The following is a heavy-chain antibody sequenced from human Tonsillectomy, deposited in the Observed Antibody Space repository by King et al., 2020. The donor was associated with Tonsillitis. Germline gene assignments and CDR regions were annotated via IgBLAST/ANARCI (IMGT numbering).Heavy chain of an antibody. CDR1: GFTFSGSS. CDR2: IRSKANSYAT. CDR3: TRHSDYGGNSYYYMDV. J-gene: IGHJ6*03. Sequence: VQLVESGGGLVQPGGSLKLSCAASGFTFSGSSMHWVRQASGKGREWVGRIRSKANSYATAYAASVRGRFTISRDDSKNTAYLQMNSLKTEDTAVYYCTRHSDYGGNSYYYMDVWGKGTTVTVSS. D-gene: IGHD4-23*01. V-gene: IGHV3-73*01.